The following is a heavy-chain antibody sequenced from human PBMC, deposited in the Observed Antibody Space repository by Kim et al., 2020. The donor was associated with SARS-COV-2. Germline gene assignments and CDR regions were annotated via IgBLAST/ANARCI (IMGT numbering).Heavy chain of an antibody. CDR3: ARDSPGDYYYYGMDV. V-gene: IGHV3-21*01. CDR2: ISSSSSYI. J-gene: IGHJ6*02. D-gene: IGHD4-17*01. Sequence: GGSLRLSCAASGFTFSSYSMNWVRQAPGKGLEWVSSISSSSSYIYYADSVKGRFTISRDNTKNSLYLQMNSLRAEDTAVYYCARDSPGDYYYYGMDVWGQGTTVTVPS. CDR1: GFTFSSYS.